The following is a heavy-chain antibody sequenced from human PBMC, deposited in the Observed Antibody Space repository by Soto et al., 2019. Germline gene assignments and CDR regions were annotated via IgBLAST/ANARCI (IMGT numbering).Heavy chain of an antibody. D-gene: IGHD1-26*01. Sequence: LRLSCAASGFTFSSYGMHWVRQAPGKGLEWVAFIWYDGRSESYVDSVKGRFTISRDDAENSLYLHMNSLGAEDTAVYYCVGGTYYHDYCGHGSLVTVSS. CDR1: GFTFSSYG. CDR2: IWYDGRSE. V-gene: IGHV3-33*01. CDR3: VGGTYYHDY. J-gene: IGHJ4*01.